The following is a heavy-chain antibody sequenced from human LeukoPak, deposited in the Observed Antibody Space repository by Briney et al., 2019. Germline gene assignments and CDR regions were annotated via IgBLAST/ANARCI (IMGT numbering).Heavy chain of an antibody. V-gene: IGHV4-61*01. CDR3: ARHVGNSGSGSYLTYFDY. CDR1: GGSVSSGSYS. CDR2: IYYTGRT. D-gene: IGHD3-10*01. Sequence: SETLSLTCTVSGGSVSSGSYSWTWIRQPPGKGLECIGYIYYTGRTSYNPSLQSRVTISVDTSKNQFSLKLSSVTAADTAVYYCARHVGNSGSGSYLTYFDYWGQGTLVTVSS. J-gene: IGHJ4*02.